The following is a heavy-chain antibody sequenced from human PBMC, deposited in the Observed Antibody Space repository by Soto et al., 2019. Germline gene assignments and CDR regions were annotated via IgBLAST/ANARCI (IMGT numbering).Heavy chain of an antibody. CDR3: ARDQAGAADF. CDR2: ISATGTT. D-gene: IGHD6-13*01. Sequence: QVQLQESGPGLVEPSETLSLTCTVSGDSMSSYYWSWIRQSAEKGLEWIGRISATGTTTYIPSLKSRITLSVHKSKNQFSLNLKFVTAADTADYFCARDQAGAADFLGQGTVVTVS. CDR1: GDSMSSYY. J-gene: IGHJ3*01. V-gene: IGHV4-4*07.